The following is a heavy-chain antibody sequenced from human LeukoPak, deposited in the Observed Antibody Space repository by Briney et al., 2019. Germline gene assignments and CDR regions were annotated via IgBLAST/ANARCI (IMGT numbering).Heavy chain of an antibody. CDR3: ARDRGYNSGHGMDV. V-gene: IGHV4-59*01. Sequence: KPSETLSLTCTVSGGSISGYYWSWIRQPPGKGLEWIGYIYYSGSTNYNPSLKNRVTISIDTSNNQFSLKLSSVIAADTAVYYCARDRGYNSGHGMDVWGQGTTVTVSS. CDR1: GGSISGYY. J-gene: IGHJ6*02. CDR2: IYYSGST. D-gene: IGHD5-18*01.